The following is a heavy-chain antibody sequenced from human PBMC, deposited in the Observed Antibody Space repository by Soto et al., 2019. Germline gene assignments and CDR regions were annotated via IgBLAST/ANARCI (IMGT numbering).Heavy chain of an antibody. J-gene: IGHJ5*02. CDR3: ARAFASNKYWFDP. CDR1: GGSFSSYI. V-gene: IGHV1-69*13. Sequence: SVKVSCKASGGSFSSYIISWVRQAPGQGLEWMGGIXPXXXAATYALKFQDRVTITADESTRTAYMELSSLRSEDTALYYCARAFASNKYWFDPWGQGTLVTVSS. CDR2: IXPXXXAA. D-gene: IGHD3-16*01.